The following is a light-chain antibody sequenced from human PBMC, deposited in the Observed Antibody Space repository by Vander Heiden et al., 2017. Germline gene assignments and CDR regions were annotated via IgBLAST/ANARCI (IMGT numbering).Light chain of an antibody. J-gene: IGKJ4*01. CDR2: GAS. CDR1: QSVSSSY. Sequence: EIVLTQSPGILSSSPGERATLSCRASQSVSSSYLAWYQQKPGQAPRLLIYGASSRATGIPDRFSGSGSGTDFTLTISRLEPEDFAVYYCQQYGSSPLTFGGGTKVEIK. V-gene: IGKV3-20*01. CDR3: QQYGSSPLT.